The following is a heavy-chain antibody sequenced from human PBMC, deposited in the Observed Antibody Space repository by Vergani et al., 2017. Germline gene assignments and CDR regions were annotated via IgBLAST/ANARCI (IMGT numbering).Heavy chain of an antibody. V-gene: IGHV4-39*07. CDR2: IYYSGST. CDR3: ARERCSSTSCFYYYYYYMDV. CDR1: GGSISSSSYY. Sequence: QLQLQESGPGLVKPSETLSLTCTVSGGSISSSSYYWGWIRQPPGKGLGWIGGIYYSGSTYYNPSLKSRVTISVDTSKNQFSLKLSSVTAADTAVYYCARERCSSTSCFYYYYYYMDVWGKGTTVTVSS. J-gene: IGHJ6*03. D-gene: IGHD2-2*01.